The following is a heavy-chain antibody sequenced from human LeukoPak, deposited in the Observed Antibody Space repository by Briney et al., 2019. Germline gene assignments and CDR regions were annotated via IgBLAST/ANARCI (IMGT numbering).Heavy chain of an antibody. V-gene: IGHV4-34*01. D-gene: IGHD5-18*01. CDR2: INHSGST. CDR3: ARDLKLWNKQDY. Sequence: SETLSLTCAVYGGSFSGYYWSWIRQPPGKGLEWIGEINHSGSTNYNPSLKSRVTISVDTSKNQFSLKLSSVTAADTAVYYCARDLKLWNKQDYWGQGTLVIVSS. J-gene: IGHJ4*02. CDR1: GGSFSGYY.